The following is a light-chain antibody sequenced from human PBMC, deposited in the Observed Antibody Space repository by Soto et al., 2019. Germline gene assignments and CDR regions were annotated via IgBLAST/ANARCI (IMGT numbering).Light chain of an antibody. CDR2: RND. Sequence: QSVLTQPPSASGTPGQRVTISCSGSSSNIGSNYVYWYRQLPGTAPNVLIYRNDERPSGVPDRFSGSKSGSSASLAISGLRSEYEADYYCSAWDDSLSGPVFWRGNKLTVL. CDR3: SAWDDSLSGPV. CDR1: SSNIGSNY. J-gene: IGLJ3*02. V-gene: IGLV1-47*01.